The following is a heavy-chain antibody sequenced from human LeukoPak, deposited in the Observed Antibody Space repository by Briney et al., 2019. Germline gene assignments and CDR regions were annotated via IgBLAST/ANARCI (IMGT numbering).Heavy chain of an antibody. Sequence: ASVTVSCKASGYTFTGYYMHWVRQAPGQGLEWMGRINPNSGGTNYAQKFQGRVTMTRDTSISTAYMELSRLRSDDTAVYYCARGYYYDIGAFDIWGQGTMVTVSS. J-gene: IGHJ3*02. V-gene: IGHV1-2*06. D-gene: IGHD3-22*01. CDR3: ARGYYYDIGAFDI. CDR1: GYTFTGYY. CDR2: INPNSGGT.